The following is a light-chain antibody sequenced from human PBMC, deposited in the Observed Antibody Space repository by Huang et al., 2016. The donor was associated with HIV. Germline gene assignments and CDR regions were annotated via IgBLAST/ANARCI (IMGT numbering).Light chain of an antibody. CDR1: QSVRSY. CDR2: DAS. Sequence: IVLTQSPATLSLSPGERATLSCRASQSVRSYLAWYQQKPGQAPRLLIYDASNRATGSPARFSGGGSGTDFTLTISSLEPEDFAVYYCQQRSNWPWTFGQGTKVEI. CDR3: QQRSNWPWT. V-gene: IGKV3-11*01. J-gene: IGKJ1*01.